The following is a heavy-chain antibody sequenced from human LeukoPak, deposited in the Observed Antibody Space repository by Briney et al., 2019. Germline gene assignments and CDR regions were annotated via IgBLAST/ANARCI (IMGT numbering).Heavy chain of an antibody. CDR1: GYTFTGYY. CDR3: ARDSGQGYCSGGSCDHDY. D-gene: IGHD2-15*01. CDR2: INPNSGGT. J-gene: IGHJ4*02. Sequence: GASVKVSCKASGYTFTGYYMHWVRQAPGQGLEWMGWINPNSGGTNYAQKFQGRVTMTRDTSISTAYMELSRLRSDDTAVYYCARDSGQGYCSGGSCDHDYWGQGTLVTVSS. V-gene: IGHV1-2*02.